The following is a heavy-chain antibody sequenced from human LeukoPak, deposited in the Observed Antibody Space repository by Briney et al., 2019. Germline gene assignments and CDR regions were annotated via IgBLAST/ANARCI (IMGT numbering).Heavy chain of an antibody. Sequence: PGGSLRLYCAPSGPTFRKYGMQCVRPAPDGGLGRVSSIPWVGSNKYYADSVKGRFTISRDKSNSTMYLQMNSLRAEDTAVYYYAKDTSSGKYCTSGICSPFDYWGQGTLVTVSS. V-gene: IGHV3-30*02. CDR3: AKDTSSGKYCTSGICSPFDY. J-gene: IGHJ4*02. CDR1: GPTFRKYG. CDR2: IPWVGSNK. D-gene: IGHD2-8*01.